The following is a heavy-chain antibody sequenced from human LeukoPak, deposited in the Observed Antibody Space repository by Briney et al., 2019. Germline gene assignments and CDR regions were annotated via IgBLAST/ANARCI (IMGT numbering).Heavy chain of an antibody. CDR2: IMPLFGTA. Sequence: SVKVSCKTSGGTFNNSAISWLRQAPAQGLEWLGGIMPLFGTAGYAQKFQGRVTITKDESTRTVYLELTSLTSDDTAVYYCARDVHGDYGSGWFDPWGQGTLVSVSS. V-gene: IGHV1-69*05. CDR3: ARDVHGDYGSGWFDP. J-gene: IGHJ5*02. D-gene: IGHD4-17*01. CDR1: GGTFNNSA.